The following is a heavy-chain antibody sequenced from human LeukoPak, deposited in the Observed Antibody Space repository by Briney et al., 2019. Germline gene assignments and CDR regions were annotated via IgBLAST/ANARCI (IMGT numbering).Heavy chain of an antibody. CDR3: ARDSALAGYCSSTSCYGPWFDP. V-gene: IGHV1-46*01. CDR1: GYTFTSYY. D-gene: IGHD2-2*01. Sequence: ASVKVSCTASGYTFTSYYMHWVRQTPGQGLEWMGIINPSVGSTSYAQKLQGRVTMTRDKSTSTVYMELSSLRSEDTAVYYCARDSALAGYCSSTSCYGPWFDPWGQGTLVTVSS. J-gene: IGHJ5*02. CDR2: INPSVGST.